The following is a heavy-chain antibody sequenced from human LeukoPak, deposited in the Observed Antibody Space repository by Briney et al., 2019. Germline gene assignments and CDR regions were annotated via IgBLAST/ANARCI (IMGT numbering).Heavy chain of an antibody. J-gene: IGHJ5*02. Sequence: PSETLSLTCAVYGGSFSGYYWSWIRQPPGKGLEWIGEINHSGSTNYNPSLKSRVTISVDTSKNQFSLKLSSVTAADTAVYYCASFAGYSSGWSPWGQGTLVTVSS. D-gene: IGHD6-19*01. CDR1: GGSFSGYY. V-gene: IGHV4-34*01. CDR2: INHSGST. CDR3: ASFAGYSSGWSP.